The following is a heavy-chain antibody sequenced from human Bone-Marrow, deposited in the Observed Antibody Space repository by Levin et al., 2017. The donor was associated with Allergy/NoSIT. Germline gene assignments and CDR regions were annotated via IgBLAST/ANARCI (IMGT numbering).Heavy chain of an antibody. D-gene: IGHD1-1*01. CDR1: GFTFSPYS. V-gene: IGHV3-21*01. CDR2: ISSTGSYI. J-gene: IGHJ5*02. CDR3: SGEPERGQWFDP. Sequence: GESLKISCVASGFTFSPYSMNWVRQAPGKGLEWVSSISSTGSYIYYADSVKGRFTISRDNAKNSLYLQMNSLRAEEHAVFYCSGEPERGQWFDPWGQGTLVTVSS.